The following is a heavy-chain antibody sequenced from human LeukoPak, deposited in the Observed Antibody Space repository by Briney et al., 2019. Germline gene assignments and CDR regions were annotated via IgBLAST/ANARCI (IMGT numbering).Heavy chain of an antibody. CDR1: GGSISSSSYY. CDR2: IYYSGST. CDR3: ARAVGGDGSGSL. Sequence: SETLSLTCTVSGGSISSSSYYWGWIRQPPGKRLEWIGSIYYSGSTYYNPSLKSRVTISVDTSKNQFSLKLSSVTAADTAVYYCARAVGGDGSGSLWGPGTLVTVSS. V-gene: IGHV4-39*07. J-gene: IGHJ4*02. D-gene: IGHD3-10*01.